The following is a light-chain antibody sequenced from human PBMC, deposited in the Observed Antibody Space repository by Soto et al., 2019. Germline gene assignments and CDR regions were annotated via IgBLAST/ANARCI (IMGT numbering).Light chain of an antibody. CDR3: QQYNNWPPWT. Sequence: EIVRTQSPATLSVSPGERATLSCRASQSVSSYLAWYQQKPGQAPRLLIYDASNKATGIPARFSGSGSGTEFTLTISSLQSEDFAVYYCQQYNNWPPWTFGQGTKVDIK. CDR2: DAS. V-gene: IGKV3D-15*01. J-gene: IGKJ1*01. CDR1: QSVSSY.